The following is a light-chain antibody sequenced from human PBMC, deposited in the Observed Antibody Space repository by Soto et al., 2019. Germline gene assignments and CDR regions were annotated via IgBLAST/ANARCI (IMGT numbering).Light chain of an antibody. V-gene: IGKV3-20*01. CDR1: QSLSSDD. CDR2: STS. CDR3: QKYDNLPCT. Sequence: EIVLTQSPASLSLSPGETATLSCRASQSLSSDDFAWYHQKPGQPPRLLIYSTSHRMSGIPDRFSASGSGTDFTLTISRLEPEDFAVYYCQKYDNLPCTFGQGTKLEIK. J-gene: IGKJ2*02.